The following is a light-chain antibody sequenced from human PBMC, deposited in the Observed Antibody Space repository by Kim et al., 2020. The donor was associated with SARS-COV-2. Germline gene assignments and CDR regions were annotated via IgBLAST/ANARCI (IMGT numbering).Light chain of an antibody. V-gene: IGKV3-20*01. Sequence: EIVLTQSPGTLSLSPGERGTLSCRASQSVSSSYLAWYQQKPGQAPRLLIYGASSRATGIPDRFSGSGSGTDFTLTISRLEPEDFAVYYCQQDGSSPYTLGQGTKLEI. CDR1: QSVSSSY. CDR2: GAS. J-gene: IGKJ2*01. CDR3: QQDGSSPYT.